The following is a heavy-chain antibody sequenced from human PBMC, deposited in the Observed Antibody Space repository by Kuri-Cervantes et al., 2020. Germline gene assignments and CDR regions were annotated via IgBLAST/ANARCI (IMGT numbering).Heavy chain of an antibody. CDR3: ARGAFHAGGRGMDV. J-gene: IGHJ6*02. Sequence: SVKDSCKASGGTFSSYAISWVRQAPGQGLEWMGGIIPIFGTANYAQKFQGRVTITADESTSTAYMELSSLRSEDTAVYYCARGAFHAGGRGMDVWGQGTMVTVSS. CDR1: GGTFSSYA. CDR2: IIPIFGTA. D-gene: IGHD3-16*01. V-gene: IGHV1-69*13.